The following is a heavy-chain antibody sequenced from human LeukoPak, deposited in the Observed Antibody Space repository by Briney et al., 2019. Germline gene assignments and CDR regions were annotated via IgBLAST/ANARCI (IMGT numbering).Heavy chain of an antibody. V-gene: IGHV1-8*03. Sequence: ASVKVSCKASGYTFTSYDINWVRQATGQELEWMGWMNPNSGNTGYAQKFQGRVTTTTNASISTAYMELSSLRSEDTAVYYCARERRGYSYRPAFDIWGQGTMVTVSS. CDR3: ARERRGYSYRPAFDI. CDR1: GYTFTSYD. J-gene: IGHJ3*02. CDR2: MNPNSGNT. D-gene: IGHD5-18*01.